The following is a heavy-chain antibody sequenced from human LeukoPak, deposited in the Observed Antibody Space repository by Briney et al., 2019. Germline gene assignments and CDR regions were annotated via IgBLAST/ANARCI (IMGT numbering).Heavy chain of an antibody. Sequence: PGGSLRLSCAASGFTFSSYAMHWVRQAPGKGLEWVAVISYDGSNKYYADSVKGRFTISRDNSKNTLYLQMNSLRAEDTAVYYCARVSSGWYSYWGQGTLVTVSS. CDR3: ARVSSGWYSY. V-gene: IGHV3-30-3*01. CDR1: GFTFSSYA. J-gene: IGHJ4*02. CDR2: ISYDGSNK. D-gene: IGHD6-19*01.